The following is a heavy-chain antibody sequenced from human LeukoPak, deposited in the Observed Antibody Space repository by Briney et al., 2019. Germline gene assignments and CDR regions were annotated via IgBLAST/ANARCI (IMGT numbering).Heavy chain of an antibody. CDR2: IYPGDSDT. D-gene: IGHD4-17*01. CDR3: ARGNPYGDYLPRGNWFDP. CDR1: GYSFTSYW. J-gene: IGHJ5*02. Sequence: GESLKISCKGSGYSFTSYWIGWVRQMPGKGLEWMGIIYPGDSDTRYSPSFQGQVTISADKSISTAYLQWSSLKASDTAMYYCARGNPYGDYLPRGNWFDPWGQGTLVTVSS. V-gene: IGHV5-51*01.